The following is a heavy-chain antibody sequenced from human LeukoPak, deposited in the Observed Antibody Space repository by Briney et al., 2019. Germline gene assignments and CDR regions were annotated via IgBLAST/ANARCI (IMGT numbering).Heavy chain of an antibody. D-gene: IGHD5-18*01. CDR2: IIPIFGTA. CDR1: GGTFSSYA. V-gene: IGHV1-69*13. Sequence: SVKVSCKASGGTFSSYAISWVRQAPGQGLEWMGGIIPIFGTANYAQKFQGRVTITADESTSTAYMELSSLRSEDTAVYYCTRDFGYSYGPNWFDPWGQGTLVTVSS. CDR3: TRDFGYSYGPNWFDP. J-gene: IGHJ5*02.